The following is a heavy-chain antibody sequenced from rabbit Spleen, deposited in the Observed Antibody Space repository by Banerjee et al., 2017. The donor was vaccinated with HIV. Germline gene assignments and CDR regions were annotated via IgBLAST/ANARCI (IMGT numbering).Heavy chain of an antibody. CDR1: GVSFSFSNY. CDR2: VDVGSSGFT. J-gene: IGHJ2*01. V-gene: IGHV1S45*01. CDR3: ARNYVNAFDP. D-gene: IGHD1-1*01. Sequence: QEQLVESGGDLVKPGASLTLTCTASGVSFSFSNYMCWVRQAPGKGLEWIGCVDVGSSGFTYFANWAKGRFTISKTSSTTVTLQMTSLTAADTATYFCARNYVNAFDPWGPGTLVTVS.